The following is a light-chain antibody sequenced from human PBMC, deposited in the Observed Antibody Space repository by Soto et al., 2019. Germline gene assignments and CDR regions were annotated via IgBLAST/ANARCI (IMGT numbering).Light chain of an antibody. CDR3: QHFGRSPLT. CDR1: QSVSSNY. V-gene: IGKV3-20*01. CDR2: AAS. J-gene: IGKJ4*01. Sequence: EIVLTQSPGTLYLSPGERATLSCRASQSVSSNYLAWYQQKRGQAPRLLIYAASARATGIPDRFSGSGSGTDFTLTISRLEPEDFAVYYCQHFGRSPLTFGGGTKVEIK.